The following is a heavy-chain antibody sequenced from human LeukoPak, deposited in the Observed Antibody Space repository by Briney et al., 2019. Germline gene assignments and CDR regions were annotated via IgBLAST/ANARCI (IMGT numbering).Heavy chain of an antibody. V-gene: IGHV1-2*02. Sequence: ASVKVSCKASGYTFTGYYMHWVRQAPGQGLEWMGWINPNSGGTNYAQKFQGRVTMTRDTSISTAYMELSRLRSDDTAVYYCARDYYDNSGYYFDYWGQGTLVTVSS. J-gene: IGHJ4*02. CDR2: INPNSGGT. CDR1: GYTFTGYY. CDR3: ARDYYDNSGYYFDY. D-gene: IGHD3-22*01.